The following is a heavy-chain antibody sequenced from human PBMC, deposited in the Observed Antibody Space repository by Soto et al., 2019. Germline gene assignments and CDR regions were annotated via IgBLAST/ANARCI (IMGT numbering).Heavy chain of an antibody. CDR3: ASPHDYGGYRYFQH. D-gene: IGHD4-17*01. Sequence: QVQLVQSGAEVKKPGSSVKVSCKASGGTFSSYAISWVRQAPGQGLEWMGGIIPIYGTANYAQKFQGRVTITADESTSRAYIELSSLKSEDTAVHYCASPHDYGGYRYFQHWGKGTLVPVSS. CDR2: IIPIYGTA. V-gene: IGHV1-69*12. CDR1: GGTFSSYA. J-gene: IGHJ1*01.